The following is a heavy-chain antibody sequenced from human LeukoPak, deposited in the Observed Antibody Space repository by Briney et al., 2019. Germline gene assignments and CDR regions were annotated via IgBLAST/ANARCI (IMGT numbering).Heavy chain of an antibody. CDR1: GGSISSYY. CDR3: ARDGQWLVQRYNWFDP. Sequence: LETLSLTCTVSGGSISSYYWSWIRQPAGKGLEWIGRIYTSGSTNYNPSLKSRVTMSVDTSKNQFSLKLSSVTAADTAVYYCARDGQWLVQRYNWFDPWGQGTLVTVSS. J-gene: IGHJ5*02. V-gene: IGHV4-4*07. D-gene: IGHD6-19*01. CDR2: IYTSGST.